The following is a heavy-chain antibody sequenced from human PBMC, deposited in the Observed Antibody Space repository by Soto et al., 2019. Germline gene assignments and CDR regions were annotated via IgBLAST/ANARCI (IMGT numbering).Heavy chain of an antibody. J-gene: IGHJ4*02. D-gene: IGHD3-16*01. CDR1: GFIFSSCG. Sequence: QVHLVESGGGVVQPGRSLRLSCAASGFIFSSCGMHWVRQAPGKGLEWVEVISYDGINKYYGDSVKGRFAISRDNSKNTLYLQMNSLSADDTAVYYCVQDRGPFGDGRERGDYWGQGTLVAVSS. CDR3: VQDRGPFGDGRERGDY. CDR2: ISYDGINK. V-gene: IGHV3-30*18.